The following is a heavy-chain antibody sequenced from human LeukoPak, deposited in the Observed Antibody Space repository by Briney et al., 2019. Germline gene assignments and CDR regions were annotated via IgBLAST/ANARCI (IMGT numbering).Heavy chain of an antibody. Sequence: SETLSLTCAVPGGSISSINWWSWVRQPPGKGLEWIGKIFHSGTTDYNPSVKSRVTMSIDKSKNQFSLKLSSVTAADTAVYYCARAYWGLIGYWGQGTLVTVSS. CDR1: GGSISSINW. D-gene: IGHD7-27*01. CDR3: ARAYWGLIGY. J-gene: IGHJ4*02. CDR2: IFHSGTT. V-gene: IGHV4-4*02.